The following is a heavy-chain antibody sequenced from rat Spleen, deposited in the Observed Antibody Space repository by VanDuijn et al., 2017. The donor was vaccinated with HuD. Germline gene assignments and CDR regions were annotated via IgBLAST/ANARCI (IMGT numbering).Heavy chain of an antibody. D-gene: IGHD4-3*01. CDR2: INYDGSST. CDR3: ARRGYWGFAY. V-gene: IGHV5-7*01. J-gene: IGHJ3*01. Sequence: EVQLVESGGGLVQPGRSLKISCVGSGFIFSDYHLAWVRQAPTKGLEWVASINYDGSSTYYRDSVKGRFTISRDNAKSTLYLPTDSLRSEGTATYYCARRGYWGFAYWGQGTLVTVSS. CDR1: GFIFSDYH.